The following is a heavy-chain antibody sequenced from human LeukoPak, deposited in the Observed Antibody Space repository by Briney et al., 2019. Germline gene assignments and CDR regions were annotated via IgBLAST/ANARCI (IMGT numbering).Heavy chain of an antibody. CDR1: GGSFSGYY. V-gene: IGHV4-34*01. J-gene: IGHJ4*02. CDR2: INHSGST. Sequence: PETLSLTCAVYGGSFSGYYWSWIRQPPGKGLEWIGEINHSGSTNYNPSLKSRVTVSVDTSKNQFSLKLSSVTAADTAVYYCAREVGTCSGGTCYFRFDYWGQGTLVTVSS. CDR3: AREVGTCSGGTCYFRFDY. D-gene: IGHD2-15*01.